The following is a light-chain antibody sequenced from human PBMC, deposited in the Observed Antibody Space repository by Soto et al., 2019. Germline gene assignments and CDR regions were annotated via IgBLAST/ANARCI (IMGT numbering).Light chain of an antibody. J-gene: IGKJ2*01. Sequence: DIQLTQSPSSLSPSVGDRITLSCRTSQSISRNLNWYQQMPGKAPSLLIYAARDLQSGVPGRFSGSGSGTEFNLTISSLQPEALATYYCQQSHSTPYTFGQGTKLEI. CDR2: AAR. CDR1: QSISRN. CDR3: QQSHSTPYT. V-gene: IGKV1-39*01.